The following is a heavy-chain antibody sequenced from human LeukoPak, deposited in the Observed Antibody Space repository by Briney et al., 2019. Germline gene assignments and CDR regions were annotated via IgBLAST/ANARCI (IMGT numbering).Heavy chain of an antibody. Sequence: PSETLSLTCAVYGGSFGGYYWSWIRQPPGKGLEWIGYIYYSGSTNYNPSLKSRVTISVDTSKNQFSLKLSSVTAADTAVYYCARNLRAVGGWDAFDIWGQGTMVTVSS. CDR2: IYYSGST. CDR3: ARNLRAVGGWDAFDI. D-gene: IGHD6-19*01. CDR1: GGSFGGYY. J-gene: IGHJ3*02. V-gene: IGHV4-59*08.